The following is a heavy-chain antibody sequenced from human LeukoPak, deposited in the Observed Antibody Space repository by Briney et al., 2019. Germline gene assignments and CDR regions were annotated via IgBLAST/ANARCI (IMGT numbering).Heavy chain of an antibody. J-gene: IGHJ3*02. CDR1: GGTFSSYA. CDR2: IIPILGIA. Sequence: GASVKVSCKASGGTFSSYAISWVRQAPGQGLEWMGRIIPILGIANYAQKFQGRVTITADKSTSTAYMELSSLRSEDTAVYYCAGFGPSQGAFDIWGQGTMVTVSS. CDR3: AGFGPSQGAFDI. D-gene: IGHD3-10*01. V-gene: IGHV1-69*04.